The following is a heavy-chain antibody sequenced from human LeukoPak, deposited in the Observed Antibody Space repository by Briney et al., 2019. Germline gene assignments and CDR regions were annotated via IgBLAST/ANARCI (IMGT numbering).Heavy chain of an antibody. J-gene: IGHJ4*02. CDR1: GYTLTELS. Sequence: ASVKVSCKVSGYTLTELSMHWVRQAPGRGLERVGGFDPEDGETIYAKTFQGRVTMTEDTSTDTAYMELSSLRSEDTAVYYCATQRYSSSWYAYFDYWGQETLVTVSS. D-gene: IGHD6-13*01. CDR3: ATQRYSSSWYAYFDY. CDR2: FDPEDGET. V-gene: IGHV1-24*01.